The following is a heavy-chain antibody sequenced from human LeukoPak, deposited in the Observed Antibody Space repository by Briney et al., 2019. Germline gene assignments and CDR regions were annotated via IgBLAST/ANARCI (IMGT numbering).Heavy chain of an antibody. CDR2: IYYSGST. V-gene: IGHV4-59*01. D-gene: IGHD4-11*01. Sequence: PSETLSLTCTVSGGSICSYYWSWIRQPPGKGLEWIGYIYYSGSTNYNPSLKSRVTISVDTSKNQFSLKLSSVTAADTAVYYCAREAGYSTFDYWGQGTLVTVSS. CDR3: AREAGYSTFDY. CDR1: GGSICSYY. J-gene: IGHJ4*02.